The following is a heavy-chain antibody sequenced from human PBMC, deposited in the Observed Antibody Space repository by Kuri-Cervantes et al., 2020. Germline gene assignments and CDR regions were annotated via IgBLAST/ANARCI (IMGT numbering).Heavy chain of an antibody. D-gene: IGHD5-12*01. CDR3: ARHGSGYLLPTNDFDY. J-gene: IGHJ4*02. CDR2: IYHSGST. CDR1: TFGDYA. Sequence: TFGDYAMSWFRQAPGKGLEWIGYIYHSGSTYYNPSLKSRVTISVDTSKNQFSLKLSSVTAADTAVYYCARHGSGYLLPTNDFDYWGQGTLVTVSS. V-gene: IGHV4-30-2*04.